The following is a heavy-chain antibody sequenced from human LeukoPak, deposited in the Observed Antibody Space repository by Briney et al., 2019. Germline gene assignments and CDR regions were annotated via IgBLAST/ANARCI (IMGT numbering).Heavy chain of an antibody. CDR2: INYIGTI. J-gene: IGHJ5*02. CDR1: GESFSGYY. CDR3: ARGLRFGELLYGNWFDP. Sequence: SETLSLTCGVYGESFSGYYWTWIRQSPGKGLEWIGEINYIGTINYNPSLKSRVTISVDTSKNQFSLKLSSVTAADTAVYYCARGLRFGELLYGNWFDPWGQGTLVTVSS. V-gene: IGHV4-34*01. D-gene: IGHD3-10*01.